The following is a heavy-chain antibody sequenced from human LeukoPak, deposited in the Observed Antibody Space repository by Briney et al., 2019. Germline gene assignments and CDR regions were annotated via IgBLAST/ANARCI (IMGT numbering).Heavy chain of an antibody. Sequence: GGSLRLSCAASGFTFSSYAMSWVRQAPGKGLEWVSAISGSGGSTYYADSVKGRFAISRDNSKNTLYLQMNSLRAEDTAVYYCAKRRSITMVRGFDYWGQGTLVTVSS. CDR2: ISGSGGST. J-gene: IGHJ4*02. CDR3: AKRRSITMVRGFDY. V-gene: IGHV3-23*01. CDR1: GFTFSSYA. D-gene: IGHD3-10*01.